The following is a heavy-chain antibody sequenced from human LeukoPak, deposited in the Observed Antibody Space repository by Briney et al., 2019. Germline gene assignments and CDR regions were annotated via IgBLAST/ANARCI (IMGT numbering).Heavy chain of an antibody. Sequence: SETLSLTCTVSGYSIRSGYYWGWIRQPPGRGLEWIGSLYHSGSTYYNPSLKSRVTISVDTSKNQFSLKLSSVTAADTAVYYCARSRGITMVRGEKWGQGTLVTVSS. V-gene: IGHV4-38-2*02. CDR3: ARSRGITMVRGEK. J-gene: IGHJ4*02. CDR1: GYSIRSGYY. CDR2: LYHSGST. D-gene: IGHD3-10*01.